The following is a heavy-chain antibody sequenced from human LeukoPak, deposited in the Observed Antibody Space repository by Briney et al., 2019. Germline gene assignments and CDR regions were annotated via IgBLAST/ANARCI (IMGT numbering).Heavy chain of an antibody. J-gene: IGHJ4*02. CDR3: ARGQGSSGPRGFDY. Sequence: ASVKVSCXASGYTFTSYDINWVRQATGQGLEWMGWMNPNSGNTGYAQKFQGRVTMTRNTSISTAYMELSSLRSEDTAVYYCARGQGSSGPRGFDYWGQGTLVTVSS. D-gene: IGHD6-19*01. V-gene: IGHV1-8*02. CDR1: GYTFTSYD. CDR2: MNPNSGNT.